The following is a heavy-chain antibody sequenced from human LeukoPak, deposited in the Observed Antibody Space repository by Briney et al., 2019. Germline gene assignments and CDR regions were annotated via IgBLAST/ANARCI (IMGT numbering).Heavy chain of an antibody. CDR2: ISGPGDTI. Sequence: GGSLRLSCEASGFTFSRYEMNWVRQAPGKGLEWVSFISGPGDTIHYADSVKGRFTISRDNAENLLYLQMNSLRVEDTGVYYCARVSSSWYGYYYYYTDVWGKGTTVTVSS. CDR1: GFTFSRYE. V-gene: IGHV3-48*03. J-gene: IGHJ6*03. CDR3: ARVSSSWYGYYYYYTDV. D-gene: IGHD6-13*01.